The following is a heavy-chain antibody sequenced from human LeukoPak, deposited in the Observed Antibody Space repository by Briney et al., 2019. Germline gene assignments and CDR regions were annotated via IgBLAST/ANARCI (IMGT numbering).Heavy chain of an antibody. CDR1: GYTFTSYD. Sequence: ASVKLSCKASGYTFTSYDINWGRQASGQGLEWMGWMHPNSGNTASAQKFQGRVTMTTNTSISTAYMELTGLRSEDTAMYFCARKGLLGSGKPWFDPWGQGTLVTVSS. V-gene: IGHV1-8*01. CDR2: MHPNSGNT. CDR3: ARKGLLGSGKPWFDP. J-gene: IGHJ5*02. D-gene: IGHD2-15*01.